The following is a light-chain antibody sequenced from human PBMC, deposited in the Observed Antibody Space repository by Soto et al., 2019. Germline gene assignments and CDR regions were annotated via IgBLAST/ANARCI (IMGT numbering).Light chain of an antibody. J-gene: IGKJ1*01. Sequence: EIVMTQSPATLSVSPGERATLSCRASQSVGYRLAWYQQKPGQAPRLLIYGASTRATGIPARFSGSGSGTEFTLTISSLQSEDFAVYYCQQYNNWPPWTFGQGTKVEIK. CDR2: GAS. CDR1: QSVGYR. CDR3: QQYNNWPPWT. V-gene: IGKV3-15*01.